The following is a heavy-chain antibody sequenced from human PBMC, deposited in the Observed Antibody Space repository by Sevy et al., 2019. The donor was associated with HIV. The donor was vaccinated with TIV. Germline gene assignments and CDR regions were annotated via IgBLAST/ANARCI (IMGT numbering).Heavy chain of an antibody. D-gene: IGHD3-10*01. J-gene: IGHJ6*02. CDR3: VKDLSGSPYYYYYGMDV. CDR1: GFTFSSYA. Sequence: GGSLRLSCSASGFTFSSYAMHWVRQAPGKGLEYASAISSNGGSTYYADSVKRRFTISRDNSKNTLYLQMSSLRAEDTAVYYCVKDLSGSPYYYYYGMDVWGQGTTVTVSS. V-gene: IGHV3-64D*06. CDR2: ISSNGGST.